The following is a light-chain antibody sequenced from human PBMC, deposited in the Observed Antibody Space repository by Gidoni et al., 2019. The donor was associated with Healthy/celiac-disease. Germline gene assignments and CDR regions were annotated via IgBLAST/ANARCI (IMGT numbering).Light chain of an antibody. J-gene: IGKJ1*01. CDR2: AAS. CDR1: QSRSSY. V-gene: IGKV1-39*01. Sequence: DIQMTQSPSSLSASVADRVTITCRASQSRSSYLTWYQQKQGKAPKLLLYAASSLQSGVTSRFSGSGSGTDVTPTISSMQPEDFAAYYCQQSYSTPRTFGQGTKVEIK. CDR3: QQSYSTPRT.